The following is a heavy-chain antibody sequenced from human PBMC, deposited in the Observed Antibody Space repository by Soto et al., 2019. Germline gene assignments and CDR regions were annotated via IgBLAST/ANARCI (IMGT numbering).Heavy chain of an antibody. CDR2: ISATGGGT. J-gene: IGHJ4*02. CDR3: AKDRRAGGNSAFYFGF. CDR1: GFKFSNYA. V-gene: IGHV3-23*01. Sequence: GGSLRLSXAAYGFKFSNYAMSWVRQAPGKGLEWVSLISATGGGTYYADSVKGRFTISRDNSHNTLYLQVHSLTAEDTAVYYCAKDRRAGGNSAFYFGFWGQGAQVTVSS. D-gene: IGHD3-16*01.